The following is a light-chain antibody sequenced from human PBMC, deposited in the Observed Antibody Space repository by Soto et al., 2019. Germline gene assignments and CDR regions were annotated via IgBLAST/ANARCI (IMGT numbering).Light chain of an antibody. CDR1: TSDVGSSNY. CDR3: SSYTSSSTWV. V-gene: IGLV2-14*01. Sequence: QSALTQPASVSGSPGQAITISCTGTTSDVGSSNYVSWYQKNPGKAPKLLVYDVSNRPSGVSNRFSGSKSGNTASLTISGLQPEDEADYYCSSYTSSSTWVFGGGTKVTVL. J-gene: IGLJ3*02. CDR2: DVS.